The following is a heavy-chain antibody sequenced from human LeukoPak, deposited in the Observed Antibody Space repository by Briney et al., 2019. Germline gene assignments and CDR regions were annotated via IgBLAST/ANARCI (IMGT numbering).Heavy chain of an antibody. Sequence: ASVKVSCKASGYTFTGYYMHWVRQAPGQGLEWMGWINPNSGGTNYAQKFQGRVTMTRDTSISTAYMELSRLRSDDTAVYYCAREEYCSGGSCSSWFDPWGQGTLVTVSS. J-gene: IGHJ5*02. D-gene: IGHD2-15*01. CDR3: AREEYCSGGSCSSWFDP. CDR1: GYTFTGYY. CDR2: INPNSGGT. V-gene: IGHV1-2*02.